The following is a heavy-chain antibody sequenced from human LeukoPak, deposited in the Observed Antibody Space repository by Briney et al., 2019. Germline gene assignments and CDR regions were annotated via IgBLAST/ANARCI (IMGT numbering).Heavy chain of an antibody. CDR3: AKVPLFGTLDV. V-gene: IGHV3-43*02. CDR1: AFTIDDYA. Sequence: PAGYLTLSCATSAFTIDDYAMHWLPTAPGQGLMGFSNISGGGGSTYYADSVKGRFTISRDNSKNSLYLQMNSLRTEDTALYYCAKVPLFGTLDVWGKGTTVTVSS. J-gene: IGHJ6*04. D-gene: IGHD3/OR15-3a*01. CDR2: ISGGGGST.